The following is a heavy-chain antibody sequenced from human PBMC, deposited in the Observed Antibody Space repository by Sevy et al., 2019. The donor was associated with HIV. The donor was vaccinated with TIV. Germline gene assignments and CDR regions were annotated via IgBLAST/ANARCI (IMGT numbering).Heavy chain of an antibody. CDR3: ARAGVTMVRRVIITEYYFDY. J-gene: IGHJ4*02. V-gene: IGHV1-2*02. CDR2: INPNSGGI. D-gene: IGHD3-10*01. CDR1: GYTFTSYY. Sequence: ASVKVSCKVSGYTFTSYYMHWVRQAPGQGLEWMGWINPNSGGINYAQMFQGRVTMTRDTSISTAYMELSRLRSDDTAVYYCARAGVTMVRRVIITEYYFDYWGQGTLVTVSS.